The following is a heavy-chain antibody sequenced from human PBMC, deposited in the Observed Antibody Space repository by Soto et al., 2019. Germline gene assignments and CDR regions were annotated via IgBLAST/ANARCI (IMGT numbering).Heavy chain of an antibody. J-gene: IGHJ6*02. CDR2: IYYSGST. D-gene: IGHD3-10*01. Sequence: PSETHSLTCTVSGGSISSGGYYWSWIRQHPGKGLEWIGYIYYSGSTYYNPSLKSRVTISVDTSKNQFSLKLSSVTAADTAVYYCARGLWFGERSYGMDVWGQGTTVTVSS. CDR3: ARGLWFGERSYGMDV. V-gene: IGHV4-31*03. CDR1: GGSISSGGYY.